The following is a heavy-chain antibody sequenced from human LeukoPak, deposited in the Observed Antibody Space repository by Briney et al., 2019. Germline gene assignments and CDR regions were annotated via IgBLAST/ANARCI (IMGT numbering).Heavy chain of an antibody. D-gene: IGHD5-12*01. Sequence: SVKVSCKASGFTFTSSAMQWVRQARGQRLEWIGWIVVGSGNTNYAQKFQERVTITRDMSTSTAYMELSSLRSEDTAVYYCSVTGYRGDPYYFDYWGQGTLVTVSS. J-gene: IGHJ4*02. CDR2: IVVGSGNT. V-gene: IGHV1-58*02. CDR3: SVTGYRGDPYYFDY. CDR1: GFTFTSSA.